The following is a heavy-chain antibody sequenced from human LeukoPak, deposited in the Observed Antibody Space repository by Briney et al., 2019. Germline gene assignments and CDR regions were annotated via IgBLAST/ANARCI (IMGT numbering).Heavy chain of an antibody. Sequence: GGSLRLSCAASGFTFSDHAMRWVRQAPGKGLEWVAVISKDGSDKYYPGSVRGRFTISRDNSKNTIYLQMDSLRAEDTAIYYCARDYWWNYDYWGQGTLVTVSS. J-gene: IGHJ4*02. CDR3: ARDYWWNYDY. V-gene: IGHV3-30-3*01. CDR2: ISKDGSDK. CDR1: GFTFSDHA. D-gene: IGHD1-7*01.